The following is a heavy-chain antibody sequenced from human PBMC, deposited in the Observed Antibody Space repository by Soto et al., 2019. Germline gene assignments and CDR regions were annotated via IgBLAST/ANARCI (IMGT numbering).Heavy chain of an antibody. J-gene: IGHJ5*02. CDR2: ISNDGSKE. Sequence: QVRLVESGGGVVQPGRSLRLSCAASGFAFSSYGMHWVRQAPGKGLEWVAVISNDGSKEYYTDSVKGRFTISRDNSKNTQYLQMNSLRAEDKGVYYCTNDQGPSLLPDPWGQGILVTVSS. V-gene: IGHV3-30*18. CDR3: TNDQGPSLLPDP. D-gene: IGHD2-21*01. CDR1: GFAFSSYG.